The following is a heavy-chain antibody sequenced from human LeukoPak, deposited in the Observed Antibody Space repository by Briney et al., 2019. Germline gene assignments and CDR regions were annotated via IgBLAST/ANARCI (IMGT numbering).Heavy chain of an antibody. CDR1: GFTFSSYS. J-gene: IGHJ6*03. CDR3: ARAIAAAFGSHYYYYMDV. D-gene: IGHD6-13*01. CDR2: ISSSSSYI. V-gene: IGHV3-21*01. Sequence: GGSLRLSCAASGFTFSSYSMNWVRQAPGKGLEWVSSISSSSSYIYYADSVKGRFTISRDNAKNSLYLQMNSLRAEDTAVYYCARAIAAAFGSHYYYYMDVWGKGTTVTVSS.